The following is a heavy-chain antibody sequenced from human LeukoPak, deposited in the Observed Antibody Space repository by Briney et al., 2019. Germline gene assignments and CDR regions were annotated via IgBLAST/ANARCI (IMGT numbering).Heavy chain of an antibody. D-gene: IGHD1-26*01. CDR2: IIPIFGTA. J-gene: IGHJ6*03. CDR1: GGTFTSYA. CDR3: ARDPYSGAYGDSYYYYIDV. Sequence: SVKVSCKASGGTFTSYAISWVRQAPGQGLEWMGGIIPIFGTANYAQKFQGRVTITADESTSTAYMELNRLRSDDTAVYYCARDPYSGAYGDSYYYYIDVWGKGTTVSISS. V-gene: IGHV1-69*01.